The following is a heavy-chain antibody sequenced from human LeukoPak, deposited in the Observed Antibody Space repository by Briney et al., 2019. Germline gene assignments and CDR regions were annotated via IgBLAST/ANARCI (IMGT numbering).Heavy chain of an antibody. V-gene: IGHV1-69*13. J-gene: IGHJ4*02. CDR1: GGTFSSYA. Sequence: ASVKVSCKASGGTFSSYAISWVRQAPGQGLEWMGGIIPIFGTANYAQKFQGRVTNTADESTSTAYMELSSLRSEDTAVYYCARGRYCSSTSCYVPSPHFDYWGQGTLVTVSS. CDR2: IIPIFGTA. CDR3: ARGRYCSSTSCYVPSPHFDY. D-gene: IGHD2-2*01.